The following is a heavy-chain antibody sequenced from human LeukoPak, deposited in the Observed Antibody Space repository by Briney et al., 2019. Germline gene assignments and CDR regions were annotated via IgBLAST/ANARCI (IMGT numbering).Heavy chain of an antibody. V-gene: IGHV3-66*01. Sequence: GGSLRLSCAASGFTFSNYWMSWVRQAPGKGLEWVSIIYNAGTTFYTNSVKGRFTISRDNSKNTLFLQMNSLRAEDTAVYYCARGLRDGYSNYWYFDLWGRGTLVTVSS. CDR2: IYNAGTT. CDR1: GFTFSNYW. D-gene: IGHD5-24*01. J-gene: IGHJ2*01. CDR3: ARGLRDGYSNYWYFDL.